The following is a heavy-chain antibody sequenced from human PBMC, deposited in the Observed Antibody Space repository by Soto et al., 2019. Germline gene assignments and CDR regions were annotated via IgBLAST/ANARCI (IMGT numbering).Heavy chain of an antibody. V-gene: IGHV4-30-2*01. CDR3: ARDIYGELDH. J-gene: IGHJ4*02. Sequence: SETLSLTCAVSGGSLSSSAYSWSWIRQPPGKGLEWIGFIYQSGSTYHNPSLKSRVTMSLDRPKNQFSLKLSYVTAADTAVYYCARDIYGELDHWGQGTRVTVSS. D-gene: IGHD4-17*01. CDR1: GGSLSSSAYS. CDR2: IYQSGST.